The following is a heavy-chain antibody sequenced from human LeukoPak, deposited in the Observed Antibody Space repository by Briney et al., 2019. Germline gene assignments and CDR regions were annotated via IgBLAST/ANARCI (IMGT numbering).Heavy chain of an antibody. V-gene: IGHV5-51*01. CDR2: IYPGDSDT. D-gene: IGHD2-2*01. CDR3: ARVRCSSTSCYYYYYYMDV. J-gene: IGHJ6*03. Sequence: GESLKISCKGSGYSFTSYWIGWVRQMPGKGLVWMGIIYPGDSDTRYSPSFQGQVTISADKSISTAYLQWSSLKASDTAMYYCARVRCSSTSCYYYYYYMDVWGKGTTVTVSS. CDR1: GYSFTSYW.